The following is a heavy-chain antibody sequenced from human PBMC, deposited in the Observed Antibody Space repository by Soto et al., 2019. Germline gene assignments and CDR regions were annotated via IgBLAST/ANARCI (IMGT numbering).Heavy chain of an antibody. J-gene: IGHJ6*01. Sequence: LXLSFKGSGYIFTSYWISWVRQMPGKGLEWMGRIDPSDSYTNYSPSFQGHVTISADKSISTAYLQWSSLKASGTAMYYCASPGYTGANYGMEVWAQGTTDNVSS. V-gene: IGHV5-10-1*01. D-gene: IGHD3-16*02. CDR2: IDPSDSYT. CDR1: GYIFTSYW. CDR3: ASPGYTGANYGMEV.